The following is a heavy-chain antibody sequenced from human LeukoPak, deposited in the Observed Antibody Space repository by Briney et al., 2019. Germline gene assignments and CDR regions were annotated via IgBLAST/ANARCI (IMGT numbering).Heavy chain of an antibody. V-gene: IGHV4-4*07. D-gene: IGHD2-15*01. J-gene: IGHJ3*02. CDR2: IYTRGST. CDR3: ARGRYCSADICSGGDAFDI. CDR1: GVSINNNY. Sequence: SETLSLTCTGSGVSINNNYWSWIRQAAGKGLEWIWRIYTRGSTNYNPSLYRRVTLSADTSKNPFSLKLRSVTAADTAVYYCARGRYCSADICSGGDAFDIWGQGKMVSVSS.